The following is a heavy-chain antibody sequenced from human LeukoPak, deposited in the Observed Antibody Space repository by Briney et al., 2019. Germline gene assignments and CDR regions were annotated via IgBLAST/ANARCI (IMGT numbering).Heavy chain of an antibody. CDR1: GFTFSSYE. D-gene: IGHD1-26*01. V-gene: IGHV3-48*03. Sequence: GGSLRLSCSASGFTFSSYEMNWVRQAPGRGLEWVAYISTSGSTEYYADSVKGRFTISRDNAKNSLYLQMNSLRVEDTAVYYCARAEVGATTEFDYWGQGTLVTVS. CDR3: ARAEVGATTEFDY. J-gene: IGHJ4*02. CDR2: ISTSGSTE.